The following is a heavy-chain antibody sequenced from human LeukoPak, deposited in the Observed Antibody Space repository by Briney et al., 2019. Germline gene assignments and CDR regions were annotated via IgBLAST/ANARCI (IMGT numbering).Heavy chain of an antibody. V-gene: IGHV4-34*01. Sequence: SETLSLTCAVYGGSFSGYYWSWIRQPPGKGLEWIGEINHSGSTNYNPSLKSRVTISVDTSKNQFSLKLSSETAADTAVYYCASGVAADYYFDYWGQGTLVTVSS. CDR2: INHSGST. CDR1: GGSFSGYY. D-gene: IGHD6-25*01. CDR3: ASGVAADYYFDY. J-gene: IGHJ4*02.